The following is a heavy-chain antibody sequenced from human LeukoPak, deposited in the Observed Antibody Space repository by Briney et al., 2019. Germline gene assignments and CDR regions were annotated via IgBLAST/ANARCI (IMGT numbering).Heavy chain of an antibody. CDR2: INPNSGGT. J-gene: IGHJ4*02. D-gene: IGHD3/OR15-3a*01. CDR3: AREGPRGLVPDDY. CDR1: GYTFTGYY. Sequence: ASVKVSCXASGYTFTGYYMHWVRQAPGQGLGWMGRINPNSGGTNYAQKFQGRVTMTRGTSISTAYMELSRLRSDDTAVYYCAREGPRGLVPDDYWGQGTLVTVSS. V-gene: IGHV1-2*06.